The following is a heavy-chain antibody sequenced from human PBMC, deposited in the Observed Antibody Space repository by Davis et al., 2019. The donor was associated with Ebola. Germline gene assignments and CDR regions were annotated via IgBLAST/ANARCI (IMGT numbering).Heavy chain of an antibody. Sequence: PGGSLRLSCAASGFTFSSYAMHWVRQAPGKGLEWVAVISYDGSNKYYADSVKGRFTISRDNSKNTLYLQMNSLRAEDTAVYYCARAVLMVSYFDYWGQGTLVTVSS. V-gene: IGHV3-30-3*01. CDR1: GFTFSSYA. CDR3: ARAVLMVSYFDY. CDR2: ISYDGSNK. J-gene: IGHJ4*02. D-gene: IGHD2-8*01.